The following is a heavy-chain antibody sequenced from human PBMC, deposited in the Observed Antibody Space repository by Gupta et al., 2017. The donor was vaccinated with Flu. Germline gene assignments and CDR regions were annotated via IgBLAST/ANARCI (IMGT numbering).Heavy chain of an antibody. CDR2: IIPIFGTA. CDR1: GGTFSSYA. CDR3: AREGDEGGSYYVFDY. J-gene: IGHJ4*02. D-gene: IGHD1-26*01. Sequence: QVQLVQSGAEVKKPGSSVKVYCKASGGTFSSYAISWVRQAPGQGLEWMGEIIPIFGTANYAQKFQGRVTITADESTSTAYMELSSLRSEDTAVYYCAREGDEGGSYYVFDYWGQGTLVTVSS. V-gene: IGHV1-69*01.